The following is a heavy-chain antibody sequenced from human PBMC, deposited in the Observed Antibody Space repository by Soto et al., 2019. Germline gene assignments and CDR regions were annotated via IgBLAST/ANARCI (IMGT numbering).Heavy chain of an antibody. CDR3: AADSSGSPLYYYGMDV. CDR2: IVVGSGNT. J-gene: IGHJ6*02. D-gene: IGHD3-22*01. CDR1: GFTFTSSA. V-gene: IGHV1-58*01. Sequence: SVKVSCKASGFTFTSSAVQWVRQARGQRLEWIGWIVVGSGNTNYAQKFQERVTITRDMSTSTAYMELSSLRSEDTAVYYCAADSSGSPLYYYGMDVWGQGTMVTVSS.